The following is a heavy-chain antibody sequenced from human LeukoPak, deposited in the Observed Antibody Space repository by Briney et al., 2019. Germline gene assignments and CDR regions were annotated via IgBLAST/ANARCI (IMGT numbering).Heavy chain of an antibody. CDR3: AGFIPRNWFDP. D-gene: IGHD2-21*01. CDR1: GGSISIYY. J-gene: IGHJ5*02. V-gene: IGHV4-59*01. CDR2: IYYSGST. Sequence: SETLSLTCTVSGGSISIYYWSWIRQPPGKGLEWIGYIYYSGSTNYNPSLKSRVTISVDTSKNQFSLKLSSVTAADTAVYYCAGFIPRNWFDPWGQGTLVTVSS.